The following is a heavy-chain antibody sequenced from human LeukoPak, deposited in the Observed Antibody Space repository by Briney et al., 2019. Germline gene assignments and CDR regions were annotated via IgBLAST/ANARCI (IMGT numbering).Heavy chain of an antibody. J-gene: IGHJ4*03. CDR1: GFTFSAKA. V-gene: IGHV3-23*05. Sequence: GGSLRLFCAASGFTFSAKAMSWVRQTPGKRLEWVAVVDASDSGHYSDSVRGRFTISRDNSKNTVFLQMNSLRAEDTALYYCVRETGDTWGYFEDWGQGTLVIVS. CDR3: VRETGDTWGYFED. CDR2: VDASDSG. D-gene: IGHD1-14*01.